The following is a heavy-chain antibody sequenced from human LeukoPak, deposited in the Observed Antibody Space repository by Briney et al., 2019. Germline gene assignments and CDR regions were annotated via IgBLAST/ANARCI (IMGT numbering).Heavy chain of an antibody. D-gene: IGHD3-10*01. CDR3: ARGPFITMVRGVIIQIDY. CDR1: GFIFSSYS. Sequence: GGSLRLSCAASGFIFSSYSMNWVRQAPGKGLEWVSSISSSSSYIYYADSVKGRFTISRDNAKNSLYLQMNSLRAEDTAVYYCARGPFITMVRGVIIQIDYWGQGTLVTVSS. CDR2: ISSSSSYI. J-gene: IGHJ4*02. V-gene: IGHV3-21*01.